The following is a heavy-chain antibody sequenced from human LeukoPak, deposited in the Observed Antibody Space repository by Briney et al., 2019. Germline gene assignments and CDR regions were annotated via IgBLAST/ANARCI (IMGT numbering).Heavy chain of an antibody. CDR1: GFTFSSYE. CDR2: IKDDGTEK. CDR3: VRAGWELDY. Sequence: PGGSLRLSCAASGFTFSSYEMNWVRQAPGKGLQWVAHIKDDGTEKYYLDSVRGRFTIARDDAWNSLYLQMNSLSDEDTAVYYCVRAGWELDYWGQGTPVIVSS. D-gene: IGHD4-23*01. J-gene: IGHJ4*02. V-gene: IGHV3-7*01.